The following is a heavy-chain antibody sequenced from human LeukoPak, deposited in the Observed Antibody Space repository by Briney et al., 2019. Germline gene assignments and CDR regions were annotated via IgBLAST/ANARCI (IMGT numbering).Heavy chain of an antibody. CDR3: ARDVWGSYRRTSH. V-gene: IGHV4-4*07. Sequence: SETLSLTCTVSGGSISGYYWNWIRQPAGKGLEWIGRIYTSGSTHDNPSLKSRVTMPVDTSKNQVSLKVSSVTAADTAVYYCARDVWGSYRRTSHWGQGTLVTVSS. D-gene: IGHD3-16*02. CDR2: IYTSGST. J-gene: IGHJ4*02. CDR1: GGSISGYY.